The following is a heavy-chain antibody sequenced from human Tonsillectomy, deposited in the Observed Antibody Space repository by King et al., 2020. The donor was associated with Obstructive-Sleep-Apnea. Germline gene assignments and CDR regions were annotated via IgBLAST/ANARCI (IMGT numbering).Heavy chain of an antibody. V-gene: IGHV4-39*07. CDR1: GGSISSSSYY. CDR2: IYYSGST. CDR3: ASYDITGYTYDSHYFDY. Sequence: LQLQESGPGLVKPSETLSLTCTVSGGSISSSSYYWGWIRQPPGKGLEWIGSIYYSGSTFYNPSLKSRVTISVDTSKNQFSLKLSSVTAADTAVYYCASYDITGYTYDSHYFDYWGQGTLVTVSS. J-gene: IGHJ4*02. D-gene: IGHD5-18*01.